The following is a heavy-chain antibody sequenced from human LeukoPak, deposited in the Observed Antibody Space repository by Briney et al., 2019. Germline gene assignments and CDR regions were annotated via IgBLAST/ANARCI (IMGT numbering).Heavy chain of an antibody. CDR1: AFTFSSYS. J-gene: IGHJ4*02. D-gene: IGHD6-13*01. V-gene: IGHV3-21*04. CDR2: ISSSGSYI. CDR3: AKGRSAGTIPYYFDY. Sequence: PGGSLRLSCAASAFTFSSYSMNWVRQAPGKGLEWVSSISSSGSYIYYADSVKGRFTISRDNSKNTLYLQMNSLRAEDTAVYYCAKGRSAGTIPYYFDYWGQGTLVTVSS.